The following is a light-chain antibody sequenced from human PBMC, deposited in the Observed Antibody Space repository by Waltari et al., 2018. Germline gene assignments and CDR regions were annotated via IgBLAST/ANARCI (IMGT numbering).Light chain of an antibody. V-gene: IGKV3-20*01. Sequence: EIVLTQSPGTLSLPPGERATLSCRASQTVRRRNLAWYQQKPGQAPRLLMYDVYRRATGIPDRFTGSGSGTDFTLTITRLEPEDFALYYCQQYETSPTFGQGTKLEIK. J-gene: IGKJ1*01. CDR1: QTVRRRN. CDR2: DVY. CDR3: QQYETSPT.